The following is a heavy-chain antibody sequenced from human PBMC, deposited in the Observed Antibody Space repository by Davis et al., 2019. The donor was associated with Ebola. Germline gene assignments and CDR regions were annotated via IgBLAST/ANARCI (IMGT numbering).Heavy chain of an antibody. V-gene: IGHV3-7*03. Sequence: PGGSLRLSCAASGFTFRSYWMSWVPQAPGKGLEWVAKIKEDGSEKLEVDSVKGRFTISRDNAKDSLYLQMNSLRAEDTAVYYCARGSRNMDVWGQGTTVTVSS. CDR2: IKEDGSEK. CDR1: GFTFRSYW. J-gene: IGHJ6*02. CDR3: ARGSRNMDV.